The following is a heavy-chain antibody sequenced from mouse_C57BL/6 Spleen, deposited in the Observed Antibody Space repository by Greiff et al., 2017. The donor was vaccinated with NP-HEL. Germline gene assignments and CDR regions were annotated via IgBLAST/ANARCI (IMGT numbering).Heavy chain of an antibody. V-gene: IGHV14-4*01. J-gene: IGHJ4*01. CDR1: GFNIKDDY. CDR2: IDPENGDT. CDR3: TTSILMDY. Sequence: EVKLQQSGAELVRPGASVKLSCTASGFNIKDDYMHWVKQRPEQGLEWIGWIDPENGDTEYASKFQGKATITADTSSNTAYLQLSSLTSEDTAVYYCTTSILMDYWGQGTSVTVSS.